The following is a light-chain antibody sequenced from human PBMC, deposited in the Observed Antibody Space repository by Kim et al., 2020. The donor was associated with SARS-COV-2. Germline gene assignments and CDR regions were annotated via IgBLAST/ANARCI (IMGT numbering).Light chain of an antibody. V-gene: IGKV3-11*01. Sequence: LSPGESATLSCRASQSVTKYLAWYRQKPGQAPRLLIYDTSNRATGIPARFSGSGFGTDFTLTISSLEPEDFAVYYCQQRINWPLTFGGGTKVDIK. J-gene: IGKJ4*01. CDR2: DTS. CDR1: QSVTKY. CDR3: QQRINWPLT.